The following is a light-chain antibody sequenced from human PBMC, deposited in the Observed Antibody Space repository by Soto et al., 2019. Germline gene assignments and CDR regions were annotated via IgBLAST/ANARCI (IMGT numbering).Light chain of an antibody. J-gene: IGKJ3*01. CDR1: QSVPNSY. V-gene: IGKV3-20*01. CDR3: QQYGRSPVT. Sequence: EIVLTQSPGILSLSPGARATLSCRASQSVPNSYVVWYQQKPGQAPRLLISGASRRASGIPDRFSGTGSGTDFPLTISRLEPEDFAVYYCQQYGRSPVTFGPGTTVDIK. CDR2: GAS.